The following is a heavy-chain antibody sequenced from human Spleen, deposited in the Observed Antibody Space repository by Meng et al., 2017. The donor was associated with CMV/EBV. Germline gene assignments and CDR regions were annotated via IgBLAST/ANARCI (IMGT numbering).Heavy chain of an antibody. CDR2: ISGSGVTM. V-gene: IGHV3-48*03. CDR3: ARGADLLLWFGESPQDY. J-gene: IGHJ4*02. CDR1: GFTFRNYD. Sequence: GESLKISCAASGFTFRNYDMNWVRQAPGKGLEWVSFISGSGVTMYYVDSVKGRFTISRDNAKNSLYLQMNSLRAEDTAIYYCARGADLLLWFGESPQDYWGQGTLVTVS. D-gene: IGHD3-10*01.